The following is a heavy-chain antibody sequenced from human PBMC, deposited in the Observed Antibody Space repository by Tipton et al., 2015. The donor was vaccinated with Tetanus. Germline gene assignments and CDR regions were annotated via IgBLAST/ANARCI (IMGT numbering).Heavy chain of an antibody. V-gene: IGHV3-21*04. D-gene: IGHD1-1*01. CDR3: ARDDEYNSGYGH. CDR1: GFTFSYYN. Sequence: SLRLSCAASGFTFSYYNLHWVRQAPGKGLEWVSGITKSSRFIYYADSVKGRFTISRDNSNQSVYLEMNSLRADDTALYYCARDDEYNSGYGHWGAGPLVTVSS. CDR2: ITKSSRFI. J-gene: IGHJ4*02.